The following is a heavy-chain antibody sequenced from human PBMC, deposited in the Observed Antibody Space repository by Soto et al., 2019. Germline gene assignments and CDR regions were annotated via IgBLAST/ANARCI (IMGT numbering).Heavy chain of an antibody. J-gene: IGHJ4*02. CDR3: ARVYGIAVAGTLDF. Sequence: EVHLVESGGGLVQPGGSLRLSCAASGFTFRTYNMNWVRQAPGKGLEWVSYISSSTGTIYYADSVKGRFTISRDNAKNSLYLQMNSLRAEDTAVYYCARVYGIAVAGTLDFWGQGTLSPSPQ. V-gene: IGHV3-48*01. CDR1: GFTFRTYN. CDR2: ISSSTGTI. D-gene: IGHD6-19*01.